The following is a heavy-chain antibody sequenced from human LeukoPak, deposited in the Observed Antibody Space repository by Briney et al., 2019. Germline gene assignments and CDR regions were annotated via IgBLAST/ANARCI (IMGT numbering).Heavy chain of an antibody. V-gene: IGHV3-23*01. Sequence: GGSLRLSCAASEFTFSSYAMSWVRQAPGKGLEWVSSVSSGGANTHYADSVKGRFTISRDNSKNTLYLQMNSLRAEDTALYYCAKARIGSSSSSNFDYWGQGTLVTVSS. J-gene: IGHJ4*02. D-gene: IGHD6-13*01. CDR3: AKARIGSSSSSNFDY. CDR1: EFTFSSYA. CDR2: VSSGGANT.